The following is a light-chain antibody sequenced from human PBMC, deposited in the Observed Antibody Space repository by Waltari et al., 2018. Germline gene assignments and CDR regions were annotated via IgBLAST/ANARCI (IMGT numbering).Light chain of an antibody. CDR3: SSYTSGSIVV. CDR1: SSDVRGYDF. J-gene: IGLJ1*01. Sequence: QSSLTQPASGSGSPGQSITIPCPGTSSDVRGYDFVSWYQQHPGKAPKLIIYEVSNRPSGFSHRFFGSKSGRTASLTISGLQAEDEADYYCSSYTSGSIVVFGTGTKVTVL. V-gene: IGLV2-14*01. CDR2: EVS.